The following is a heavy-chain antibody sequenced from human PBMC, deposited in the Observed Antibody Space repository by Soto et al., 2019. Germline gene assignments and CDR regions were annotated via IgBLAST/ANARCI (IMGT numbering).Heavy chain of an antibody. CDR2: ISSSGSTI. CDR3: ARDYYDSSGFLYYYYGMDV. V-gene: IGHV3-11*01. D-gene: IGHD3-22*01. J-gene: IGHJ6*02. CDR1: GFTFSDYY. Sequence: PGGSLRLSCAASGFTFSDYYMSWIRQAPGKGLEWVSYISSSGSTIYYADSVKGRFTISRDNAKNSLYLQMNSLRAEDTAVYYCARDYYDSSGFLYYYYGMDVWGQGTTVTVSS.